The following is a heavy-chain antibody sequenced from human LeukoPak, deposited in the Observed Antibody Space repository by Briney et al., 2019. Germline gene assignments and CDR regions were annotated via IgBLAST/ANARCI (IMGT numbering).Heavy chain of an antibody. Sequence: SVKVSCKASGGTFSSYAISWVRQAPGQGLEWMGGIIPIFGTANYAQKFQGRVTITADKSTGTAYMELSSLRSEDTAVYYCARDVAYDFWSGYPYYYYYMDVWGKGTTVTVSS. CDR2: IIPIFGTA. J-gene: IGHJ6*03. CDR3: ARDVAYDFWSGYPYYYYYMDV. CDR1: GGTFSSYA. V-gene: IGHV1-69*06. D-gene: IGHD3-3*01.